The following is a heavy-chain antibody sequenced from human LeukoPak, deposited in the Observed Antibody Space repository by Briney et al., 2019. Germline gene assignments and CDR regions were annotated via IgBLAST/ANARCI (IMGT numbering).Heavy chain of an antibody. D-gene: IGHD2-21*01. CDR3: ARSRLRDMDY. V-gene: IGHV3-48*04. CDR1: GFAFSSYS. CDR2: ISSASSTM. J-gene: IGHJ4*02. Sequence: PGGSLRLSCAASGFAFSSYSMNWVRQAPGKGLEWISYISSASSTMYYADSVKGRFTTSRDNAKNSVYLRVNTLRAEDTAVYYCARSRLRDMDYWGQGTLLTVSS.